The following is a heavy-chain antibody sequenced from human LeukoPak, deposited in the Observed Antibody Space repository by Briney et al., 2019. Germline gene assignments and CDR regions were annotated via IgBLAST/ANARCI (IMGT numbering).Heavy chain of an antibody. CDR3: ARGYSSRLYNWLDP. Sequence: GGSLRLSCAASGFTVSSNYMSWVRQAPGKGLEWVSVIYSGGSTYYADSVKGRFTISRDNSKNTLYLQMNSLRAEDTAVYYCARGYSSRLYNWLDPWGQGTLVTVSS. V-gene: IGHV3-53*01. D-gene: IGHD6-13*01. CDR1: GFTVSSNY. CDR2: IYSGGST. J-gene: IGHJ5*02.